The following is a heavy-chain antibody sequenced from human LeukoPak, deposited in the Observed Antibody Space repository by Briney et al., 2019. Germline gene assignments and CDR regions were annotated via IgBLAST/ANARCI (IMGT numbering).Heavy chain of an antibody. V-gene: IGHV4-4*02. J-gene: IGHJ5*02. CDR1: GGSISSSNW. CDR3: AREIVVVVAATVGRWFDP. Sequence: SETLSLTCAVSGGSISSSNWWSWVRQPPGKGLEWIGSIYYSGSTYYNPSLKSRVTISVGTSKNQFSLKLSSVTAADTAVYYCAREIVVVVAATVGRWFDPWGQGTLVTVSS. D-gene: IGHD2-15*01. CDR2: IYYSGST.